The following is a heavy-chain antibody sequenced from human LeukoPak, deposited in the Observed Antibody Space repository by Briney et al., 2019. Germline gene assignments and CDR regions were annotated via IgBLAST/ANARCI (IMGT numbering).Heavy chain of an antibody. Sequence: PGGSLRLSCAASGFTFNRHWMSWVRQAPGKGLEWVATIRQDGGDIYYVDSVKGRFFISRYNAENLLSLQMNSLRVEDAAMYYCARLLGQSTIYDLWGQGTLVTVSS. V-gene: IGHV3-7*01. J-gene: IGHJ5*02. CDR1: GFTFNRHW. CDR2: IRQDGGDI. CDR3: ARLLGQSTIYDL. D-gene: IGHD5/OR15-5a*01.